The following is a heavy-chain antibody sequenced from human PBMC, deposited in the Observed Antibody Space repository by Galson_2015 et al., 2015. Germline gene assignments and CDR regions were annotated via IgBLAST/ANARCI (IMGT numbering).Heavy chain of an antibody. CDR2: FIGGGGGP. Sequence: SLRLSCAASGFTFATYAMTWVRQAPGKGLEWVSSFIGGGGGPYYADSVKGRFSISRDNSKNTLYLQMNSLRAEDTAVYYCAKDPIKVWFGESDVWGKGTTVTVSS. J-gene: IGHJ6*04. CDR3: AKDPIKVWFGESDV. V-gene: IGHV3-23*01. CDR1: GFTFATYA. D-gene: IGHD3-10*01.